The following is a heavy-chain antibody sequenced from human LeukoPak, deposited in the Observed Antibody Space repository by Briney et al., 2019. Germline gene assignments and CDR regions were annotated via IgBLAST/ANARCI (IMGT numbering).Heavy chain of an antibody. J-gene: IGHJ4*02. CDR3: ARALHIVLVTAAIRGGGFDY. V-gene: IGHV3-30*01. CDR2: ISYDGSNK. Sequence: GGSLKLSCAASGFTFSNYAVHWVRQAPGKGLEWVAVISYDGSNKYYADSVKGRFTISRDNSKNTLYLQMNNLRAEDTAVYYCARALHIVLVTAAIRGGGFDYWGQGTLVTVSS. D-gene: IGHD2-2*02. CDR1: GFTFSNYA.